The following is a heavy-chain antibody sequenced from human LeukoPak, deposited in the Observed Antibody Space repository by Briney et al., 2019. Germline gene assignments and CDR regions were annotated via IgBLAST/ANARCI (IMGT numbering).Heavy chain of an antibody. Sequence: GESLKISCKGSGYSFTSYWIGWVRQMPGKGLEWMGIIYPGDSDTRYSPSFQGQVTISADKSISTAYLQWSSLKASDTAMYYCARLGGKGGVVFGGVPFRNYFDYWGQGTLVTVSS. CDR1: GYSFTSYW. V-gene: IGHV5-51*01. J-gene: IGHJ4*02. CDR3: ARLGGKGGVVFGGVPFRNYFDY. CDR2: IYPGDSDT. D-gene: IGHD3-10*02.